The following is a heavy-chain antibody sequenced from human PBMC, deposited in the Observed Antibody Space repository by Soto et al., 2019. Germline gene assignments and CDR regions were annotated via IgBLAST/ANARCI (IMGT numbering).Heavy chain of an antibody. J-gene: IGHJ6*02. D-gene: IGHD2-2*01. V-gene: IGHV3-23*01. CDR3: AKVAGYCSSTTCSRDYYHYYGMAV. Sequence: EVQLLESGGGLVQPGGSLRLSCAASGFTFSSYAMSWVRQAPGKGLEWVSAISGSGGSTYYADSVKGRFTISRDNSKNTLYLQMNSLRAEDTAVYYCAKVAGYCSSTTCSRDYYHYYGMAVWGQGTTVTVSS. CDR1: GFTFSSYA. CDR2: ISGSGGST.